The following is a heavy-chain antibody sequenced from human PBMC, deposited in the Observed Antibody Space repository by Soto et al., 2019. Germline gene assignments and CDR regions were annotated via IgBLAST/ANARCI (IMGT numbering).Heavy chain of an antibody. Sequence: SETLSLTCTVSGGSISSYYWSWIRQPPGKGLGWIGYIYYSGSTNYNPSLKSRVTISVDTSKNQFSLKLSSVTAADTAVYYCARDLIAAGGYGMDVWGQGTTVTVS. CDR3: ARDLIAAGGYGMDV. J-gene: IGHJ6*02. CDR2: IYYSGST. CDR1: GGSISSYY. V-gene: IGHV4-59*01. D-gene: IGHD6-13*01.